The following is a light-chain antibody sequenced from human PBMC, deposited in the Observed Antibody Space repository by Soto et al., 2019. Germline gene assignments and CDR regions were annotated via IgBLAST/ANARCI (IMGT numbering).Light chain of an antibody. CDR2: GNS. J-gene: IGLJ1*01. CDR1: SSNIGAGYD. Sequence: QSVLTQPPSVSGAPGQRVTISCTGSSSNIGAGYDVHWYQQHPGTAPKLLIYGNSNRPSGVPDRFSGSKSGTSASLAITGLQAEDEADYYCQCYDSGLSGSFVFGTGTKLTVL. V-gene: IGLV1-40*01. CDR3: QCYDSGLSGSFV.